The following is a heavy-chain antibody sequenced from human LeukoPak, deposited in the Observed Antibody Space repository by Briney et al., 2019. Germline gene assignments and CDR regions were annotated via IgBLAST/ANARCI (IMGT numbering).Heavy chain of an antibody. V-gene: IGHV3-30*04. CDR3: ARASSSWTVYYYYGMDV. J-gene: IGHJ6*02. CDR1: GFTFSSYA. CDR2: ISYDGSNK. D-gene: IGHD6-13*01. Sequence: GGSLRLSCAASGFTFSSYAMHWVRQAPGKGLEWVAVISYDGSNKYYADSVKDRFTISRDNSKNTLYLQMNSLRAEDTAVYYCARASSSWTVYYYYGMDVWGQGTTVTVSS.